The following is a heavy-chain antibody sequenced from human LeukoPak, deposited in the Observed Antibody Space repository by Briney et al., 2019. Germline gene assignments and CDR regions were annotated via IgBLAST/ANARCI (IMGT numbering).Heavy chain of an antibody. Sequence: GGSLRLSCAASGFTFSTYGMHWVRQAPGKGLEWVAVIWYNGDNKYYADSVQGRFTISRDDAKNTLYLQVNSLRAEDTAVYFCARGGSDTAMAHDYWGQGTLVTVSS. D-gene: IGHD5-18*01. J-gene: IGHJ4*02. CDR3: ARGGSDTAMAHDY. V-gene: IGHV3-33*01. CDR1: GFTFSTYG. CDR2: IWYNGDNK.